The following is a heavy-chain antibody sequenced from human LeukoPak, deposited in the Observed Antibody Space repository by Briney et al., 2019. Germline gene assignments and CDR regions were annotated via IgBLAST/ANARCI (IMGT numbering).Heavy chain of an antibody. D-gene: IGHD5-12*01. J-gene: IGHJ6*03. CDR1: GGSISSGSYY. CDR3: AGRGYRDYYYYYYMDV. Sequence: SQTLSLTCTVSGGSISSGSYYWSWIRQPPGKGLEWIGYIYYSGSANYNPSLKSRVTISVDTSKNQFSLKLSSVTAADTAVYYCAGRGYRDYYYYYYMDVWGKGTTVTISS. CDR2: IYYSGSA. V-gene: IGHV4-61*01.